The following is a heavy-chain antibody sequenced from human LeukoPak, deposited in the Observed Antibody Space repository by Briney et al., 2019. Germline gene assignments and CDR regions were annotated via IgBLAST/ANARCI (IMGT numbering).Heavy chain of an antibody. CDR1: GFTFSSYW. CDR3: AKTIYTYYYDT. Sequence: GGSLRLSCAASGFTFSSYWMSWVRQAPGKGLEWVANIKQDGSETYYVDSVKGRFTISRDNSKNTLYLQMNSLRAEDTAVYYCAKTIYTYYYDTSGQGTLVTVSS. D-gene: IGHD3-22*01. CDR2: IKQDGSET. J-gene: IGHJ5*02. V-gene: IGHV3-7*03.